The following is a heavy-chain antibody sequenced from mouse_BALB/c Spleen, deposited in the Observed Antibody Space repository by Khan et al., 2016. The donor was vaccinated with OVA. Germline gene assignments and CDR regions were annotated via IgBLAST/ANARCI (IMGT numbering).Heavy chain of an antibody. Sequence: QLEESGPGLVKPSQSLSLTCTVTGYSITSDYAWNWLRHFPGNKLEWMGIRSSSGNNNKKPAFKSRNSISRETYKYQFFMQLNSVSTEHTATYFCARDGARYNYAMDYWGQGTSVTVSS. CDR1: GYSITSDYA. CDR3: ARDGARYNYAMDY. V-gene: IGHV3-2*02. D-gene: IGHD1-1*02. CDR2: RSSSGNN. J-gene: IGHJ4*01.